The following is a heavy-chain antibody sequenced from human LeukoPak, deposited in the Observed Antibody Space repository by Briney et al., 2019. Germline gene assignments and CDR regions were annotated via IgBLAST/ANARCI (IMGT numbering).Heavy chain of an antibody. Sequence: GSLRLSCAASGFTFSSYSMNWVRKAPGKGLEWVSSISSSSSYIYYADSVKGRFTISRDNAKNSLYLQMNSLRAEDTAVYYCARDQDGDYPFDYWGQGTLVTVSS. D-gene: IGHD4-17*01. J-gene: IGHJ4*02. CDR3: ARDQDGDYPFDY. CDR2: ISSSSSYI. CDR1: GFTFSSYS. V-gene: IGHV3-21*01.